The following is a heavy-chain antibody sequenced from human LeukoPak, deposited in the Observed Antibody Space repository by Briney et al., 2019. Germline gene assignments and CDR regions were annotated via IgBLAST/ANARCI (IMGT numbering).Heavy chain of an antibody. J-gene: IGHJ4*02. V-gene: IGHV3-23*01. CDR3: AKDAFCTSTNCYASYFDY. CDR2: ISGSGGTT. D-gene: IGHD2-2*01. Sequence: GGSLRLSCAASGYTFSSYAMSWVRQAPGKGLEWVSAISGSGGTTHYADSVKGRFTISRDRSKNTLYLQMHSLRAEDTAVYYCAKDAFCTSTNCYASYFDYWGQGTLVTVSS. CDR1: GYTFSSYA.